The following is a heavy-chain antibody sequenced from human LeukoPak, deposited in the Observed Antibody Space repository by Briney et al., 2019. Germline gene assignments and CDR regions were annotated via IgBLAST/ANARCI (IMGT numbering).Heavy chain of an antibody. D-gene: IGHD3-9*01. V-gene: IGHV3-48*03. CDR3: ARDRLTSNCMDV. Sequence: QPGGSLRLSCAGSGFTFSSYEMNWVRQAPGKGLEWVSYISSSGSTRYYADSVKGRFTVSRDNAKNSLYLQMNSLRAEDTAVYYCARDRLTSNCMDVWGKGTTVTISS. J-gene: IGHJ6*03. CDR1: GFTFSSYE. CDR2: ISSSGSTR.